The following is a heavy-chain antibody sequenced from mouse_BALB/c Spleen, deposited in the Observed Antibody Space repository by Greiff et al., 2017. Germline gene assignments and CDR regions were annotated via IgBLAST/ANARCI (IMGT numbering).Heavy chain of an antibody. V-gene: IGHV5-17*02. J-gene: IGHJ3*01. CDR2: ISSGSSTI. CDR3: AGVGGFYEYDAVPFAY. CDR1: GFTFSSFG. Sequence: VQLKESGGGLVQPGGSRKLSFAASGFTFSSFGMNWVRQAPERGLEWVAYISSGSSTIYYADTVKGRFTISRDNPKNTLFLQMTALRSEDTAMYYCAGVGGFYEYDAVPFAYWGQGTLVTVSA. D-gene: IGHD2-4*01.